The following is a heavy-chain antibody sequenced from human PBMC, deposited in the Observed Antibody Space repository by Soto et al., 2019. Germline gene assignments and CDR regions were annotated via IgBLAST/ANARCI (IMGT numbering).Heavy chain of an antibody. J-gene: IGHJ3*01. CDR3: ARNFYEDVAYPTDAFDL. CDR1: GGSISSGYYY. Sequence: QVQLQESGPGLVKPSQTLSLTCTVSGGSISSGYYYWNWIRQPPGKGLEWLGYIFYSGTTQYNPSLKSRVTISADTSKNHFTLELTSVTAADTAVYCCARNFYEDVAYPTDAFDLWGQGTLITVSS. V-gene: IGHV4-30-4*01. D-gene: IGHD3-16*01. CDR2: IFYSGTT.